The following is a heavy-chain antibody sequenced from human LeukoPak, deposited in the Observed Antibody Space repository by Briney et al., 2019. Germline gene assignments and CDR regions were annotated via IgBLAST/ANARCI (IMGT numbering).Heavy chain of an antibody. V-gene: IGHV4-4*02. CDR3: ARGIIVGATWGENDNWFDP. CDR2: IYHSGST. CDR1: GGSISSSNW. D-gene: IGHD1-26*01. Sequence: SGTLSLTCAVSGGSISSSNWWSWVRQPPGKGLEWTGEIYHSGSTNYNPSLKSRVTISVDKSKNQFSLKLSSVTAADTAVYYCARGIIVGATWGENDNWFDPWGQGTLVTVSS. J-gene: IGHJ5*02.